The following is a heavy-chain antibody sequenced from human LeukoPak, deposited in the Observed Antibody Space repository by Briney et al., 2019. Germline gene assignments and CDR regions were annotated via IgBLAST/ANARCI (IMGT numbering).Heavy chain of an antibody. J-gene: IGHJ4*02. CDR3: ARGIHYGFDY. Sequence: SETLSLTCAVYGGSFSGYYWSSIRQPPGKGLEWIGEINHSGSTNYNPSLKSRVTISVDTPKNQFPLKLSSVTAADTAVYYCARGIHYGFDYWGQGTLVTVSS. CDR2: INHSGST. CDR1: GGSFSGYY. V-gene: IGHV4-34*01. D-gene: IGHD3-16*01.